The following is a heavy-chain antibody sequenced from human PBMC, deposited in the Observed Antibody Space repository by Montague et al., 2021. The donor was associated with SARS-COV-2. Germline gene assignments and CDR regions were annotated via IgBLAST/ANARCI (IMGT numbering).Heavy chain of an antibody. CDR3: ARDPLDYGLWSSGSYYNAYYYYYGLDV. CDR2: ISSSRSYI. CDR1: GFTFSSYS. Sequence: SLRLSCAASGFTFSSYSMNWVRQAPGKGMEWVSSISSSRSYIYYADSVKGRFTISRDNAKNSLYLQMNSLRDEDTAVYYCARDPLDYGLWSSGSYYNAYYYYYGLDVWGQGTTVTVSS. D-gene: IGHD3-10*01. V-gene: IGHV3-21*01. J-gene: IGHJ6*02.